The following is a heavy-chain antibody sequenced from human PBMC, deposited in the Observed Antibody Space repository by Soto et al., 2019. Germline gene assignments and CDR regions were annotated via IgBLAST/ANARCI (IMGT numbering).Heavy chain of an antibody. V-gene: IGHV3-30*18. J-gene: IGHJ4*02. CDR3: AKGWGYFDY. CDR1: GFTFSSYG. Sequence: QVQLVESGGGVVQPGRSLRLSCAASGFTFSSYGMHWVRQAPGKGLEWVAVISYDGSNKYYADSVKGRFTISRDNSKNTLYLQMNSLRAEDTAVYYWAKGWGYFDYWGQGTLVTVSS. D-gene: IGHD1-26*01. CDR2: ISYDGSNK.